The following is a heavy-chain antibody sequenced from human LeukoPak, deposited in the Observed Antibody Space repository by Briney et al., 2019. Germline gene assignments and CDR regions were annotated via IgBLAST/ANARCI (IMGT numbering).Heavy chain of an antibody. CDR3: ARETHYYDSSGQAPFAFDI. CDR2: IYYSGST. CDR1: GGSISSSSYY. D-gene: IGHD3-22*01. Sequence: PSETLSLTCTVSGGSISSSSYYWGWIRQPPGKGPEWIGGIYYSGSTYYNPSLKSRVTISVDTSKNQFSLKLSSVTAADTAVYYCARETHYYDSSGQAPFAFDIWGQGTMVTVSS. V-gene: IGHV4-39*07. J-gene: IGHJ3*02.